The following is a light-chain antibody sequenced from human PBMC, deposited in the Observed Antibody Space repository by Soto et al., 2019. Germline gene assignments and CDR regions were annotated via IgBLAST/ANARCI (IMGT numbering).Light chain of an antibody. Sequence: EIMMTQSPATLSVSPGERATLSCRASQSVSNNLAWYQQKPGQAPRLLIYYASTRATGIPSRFSGSGSGTEFTLTISSLQSEDFALYYCQQYNNWPPITFGQGTRLEIK. CDR1: QSVSNN. CDR2: YAS. J-gene: IGKJ5*01. CDR3: QQYNNWPPIT. V-gene: IGKV3-15*01.